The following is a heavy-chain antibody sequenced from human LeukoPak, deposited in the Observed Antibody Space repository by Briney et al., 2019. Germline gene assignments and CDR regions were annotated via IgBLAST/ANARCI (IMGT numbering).Heavy chain of an antibody. Sequence: GGSLRLSCAASGFTFSSYSMNWVRQVPGKGLEWVSYISTSSTYIYYADSVKGRFTISRDSAKNSLYLQMNSLRAEDTAVYYCARGTDYSDYWGQGTLVTVSS. CDR3: ARGTDYSDY. CDR1: GFTFSSYS. D-gene: IGHD3/OR15-3a*01. J-gene: IGHJ4*02. CDR2: ISTSSTYI. V-gene: IGHV3-21*01.